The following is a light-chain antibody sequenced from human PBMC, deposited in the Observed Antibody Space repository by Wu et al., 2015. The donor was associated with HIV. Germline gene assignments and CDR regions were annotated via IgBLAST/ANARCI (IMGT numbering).Light chain of an antibody. CDR2: QAS. CDR1: QSIDSW. V-gene: IGKV1-5*03. CDR3: QQYDRFGWT. Sequence: DIQMTQSPPTLSASVGDRVTITCRANQSIDSWLAWYQRKAGKAPKLLIYQASRLEPGVPSRFSGTGSGTEFLLTINRLQADDFATYYCQQYDRFGWTFGRGTKVEIK. J-gene: IGKJ1*01.